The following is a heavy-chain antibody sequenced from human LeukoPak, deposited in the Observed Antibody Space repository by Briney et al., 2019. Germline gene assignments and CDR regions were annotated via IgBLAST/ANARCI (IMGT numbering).Heavy chain of an antibody. CDR1: GGSISSYY. Sequence: SETLSLTCTVSGGSISSYYWSWIRQPAGKGLEWIGRIYTSGSTNYNPSLKSRVTMSVDTSKNQFSLKLSSVTAADTAVYYCARDELPQPYGSGSSRAFDYWGQETLDTVSS. J-gene: IGHJ4*02. CDR2: IYTSGST. V-gene: IGHV4-4*07. D-gene: IGHD3-10*01. CDR3: ARDELPQPYGSGSSRAFDY.